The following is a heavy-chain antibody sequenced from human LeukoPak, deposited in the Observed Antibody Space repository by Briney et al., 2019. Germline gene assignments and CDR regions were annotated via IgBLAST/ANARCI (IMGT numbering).Heavy chain of an antibody. V-gene: IGHV3-23*01. CDR2: ISGSGGST. D-gene: IGHD3-9*01. CDR1: GFTFSSYA. Sequence: PGGSLRLSCAASGFTFSSYAMSWVRQAPGKGLEWVSAISGSGGSTYYADSVKGRFTISRDNSKNTLYLQMNSLRAEDTAVYYCARDAGQYYDILTGYYDYWGQGTLVTVSS. J-gene: IGHJ4*02. CDR3: ARDAGQYYDILTGYYDY.